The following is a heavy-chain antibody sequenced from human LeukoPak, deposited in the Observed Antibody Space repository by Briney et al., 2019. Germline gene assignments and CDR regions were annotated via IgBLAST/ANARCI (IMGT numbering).Heavy chain of an antibody. J-gene: IGHJ6*03. CDR2: INPNSGGT. D-gene: IGHD2/OR15-2a*01. V-gene: IGHV1-2*02. Sequence: GASVKVSCKASGNTFTGYYMHWVRQAPGQGLEWMGWINPNSGGTNYAQKFQGRVTMTRDTSISTAYMELSRLRSDDTAVYYRASAHPSMGYYYYMDVWGKGTTVTVSS. CDR3: ASAHPSMGYYYYMDV. CDR1: GNTFTGYY.